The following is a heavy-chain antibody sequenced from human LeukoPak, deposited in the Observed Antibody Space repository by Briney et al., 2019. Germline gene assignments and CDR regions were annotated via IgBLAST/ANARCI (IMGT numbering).Heavy chain of an antibody. V-gene: IGHV4-34*01. Sequence: SETLSLTCAVYGGSFSGYYWSWIRQPPGKGLEWIGEINHSGSTNYNPSLMSRVTISVDTSKNQFSPKLSSVTAADTAVYYCASVIAGRVCFGKLPRHYYFDYWGQGTLVTVSS. CDR1: GGSFSGYY. CDR3: ASVIAGRVCFGKLPRHYYFDY. J-gene: IGHJ4*02. CDR2: INHSGST. D-gene: IGHD3-10*01.